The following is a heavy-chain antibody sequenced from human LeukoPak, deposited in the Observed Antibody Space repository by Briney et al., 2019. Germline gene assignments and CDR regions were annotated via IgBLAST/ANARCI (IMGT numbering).Heavy chain of an antibody. J-gene: IGHJ3*02. CDR3: AGLGILTGTKGAFDI. D-gene: IGHD3-9*01. CDR1: GFTFDDYG. CDR2: INWSGGST. Sequence: PGGSLRLSCAASGFTFDDYGMSWVRQAPGKGLEWVSGINWSGGSTGYADSVKGRFTISRDNAKNSLYLQMNSLRAEDTALYYCAGLGILTGTKGAFDIWGQGTMVTVSS. V-gene: IGHV3-20*04.